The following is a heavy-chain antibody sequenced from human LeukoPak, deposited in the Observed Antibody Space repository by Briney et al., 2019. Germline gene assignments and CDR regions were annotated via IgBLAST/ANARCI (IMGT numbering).Heavy chain of an antibody. V-gene: IGHV5-51*01. D-gene: IGHD2-2*01. J-gene: IGHJ1*01. CDR1: GYKFTNYW. Sequence: GESLKISCKGSGYKFTNYWIGWVRQVPGKSLEWMGVIYPGDSDTRYSPSFQGQVTISADKSISTAYLQWNNLKASDTAMFYCARLYCNSASCIGYFQHWGQGTLVTVSS. CDR3: ARLYCNSASCIGYFQH. CDR2: IYPGDSDT.